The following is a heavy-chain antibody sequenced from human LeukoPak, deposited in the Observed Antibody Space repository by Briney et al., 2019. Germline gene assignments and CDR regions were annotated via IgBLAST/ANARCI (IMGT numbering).Heavy chain of an antibody. CDR3: ARDNRDYYGAGAFPDY. CDR2: IYHSGNT. V-gene: IGHV4-39*07. CDR1: GVHISSSSYY. Sequence: SETLPLTCTVSGVHISSSSYYWGWIRQPPGKGLEWIGSIYHSGNTYYNPSLKSRVTISVDTSKNQFSLKVNSVTAADTAAYYCARDNRDYYGAGAFPDYWGQGTLVTVSS. J-gene: IGHJ4*02. D-gene: IGHD3-10*01.